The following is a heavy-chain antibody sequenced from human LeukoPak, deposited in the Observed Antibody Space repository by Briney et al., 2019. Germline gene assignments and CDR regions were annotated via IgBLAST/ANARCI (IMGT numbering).Heavy chain of an antibody. CDR3: ARLGSIAAAGHDY. D-gene: IGHD6-13*01. J-gene: IGHJ4*02. Sequence: GGSLRLSCAASGFTVSSNYMSWVRQAPGKGLEWVSVIYSGGSTYYADSVKGRFTISRDNAKNSLYLQMNSLRAEDTAVYYCARLGSIAAAGHDYWGQGTLVTVSS. CDR2: IYSGGST. V-gene: IGHV3-66*01. CDR1: GFTVSSNY.